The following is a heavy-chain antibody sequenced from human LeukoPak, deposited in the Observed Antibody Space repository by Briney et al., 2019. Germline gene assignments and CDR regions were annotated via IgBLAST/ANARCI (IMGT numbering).Heavy chain of an antibody. J-gene: IGHJ4*02. V-gene: IGHV3-23*01. Sequence: GGSLRLSCAASGFTFSSYWMSWVRQAPGKGLEWVSAVSYTGSSTYYADSVKGRFTISRDNSKNTLYLQMNSLRAEDTAVYYCAKGHYYGSGSYWVWGQGTLVTVSS. CDR3: AKGHYYGSGSYWV. CDR2: VSYTGSST. D-gene: IGHD3-10*01. CDR1: GFTFSSYW.